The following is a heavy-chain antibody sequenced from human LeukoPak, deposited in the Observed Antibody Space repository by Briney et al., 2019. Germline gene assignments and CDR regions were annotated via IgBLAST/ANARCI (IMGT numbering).Heavy chain of an antibody. Sequence: SETLSLTCTVSGGSISSYYWSWIRQPAGKGLEWIGRIYTSGSTNYNPSLKSRVTMSVDTSKNQFSLKLSSVTAADTAVYYCARGPRRYGSGSYFDYWGQGTPVTVSS. D-gene: IGHD3-10*01. CDR2: IYTSGST. V-gene: IGHV4-4*07. CDR1: GGSISSYY. CDR3: ARGPRRYGSGSYFDY. J-gene: IGHJ4*02.